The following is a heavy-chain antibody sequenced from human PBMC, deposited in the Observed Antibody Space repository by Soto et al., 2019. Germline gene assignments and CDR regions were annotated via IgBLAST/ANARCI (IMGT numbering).Heavy chain of an antibody. CDR1: GGTFSSYA. V-gene: IGHV1-69*01. CDR2: IIPIFGTA. CDR3: ARDLGYSGYDPHGGNYYYGMDV. J-gene: IGHJ6*02. D-gene: IGHD5-12*01. Sequence: QVQLVQSGAEVKKPGSSVKVSCKASGGTFSSYAISWVRQAPGQGLEWMGGIIPIFGTANYAQKFQGSVTINADEATSTAYMELSSLRSEDTAVYYCARDLGYSGYDPHGGNYYYGMDVWGQGTTFTVSS.